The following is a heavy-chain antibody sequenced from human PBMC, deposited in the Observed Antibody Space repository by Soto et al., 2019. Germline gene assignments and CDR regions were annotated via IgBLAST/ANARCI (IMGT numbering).Heavy chain of an antibody. CDR2: INHSGST. CDR3: AGAGPKWELLTVSFDY. V-gene: IGHV4-34*01. CDR1: GGSFSGYY. J-gene: IGHJ4*02. Sequence: QVQLQQWGAGLLKPSETLSLTCAVYGGSFSGYYWSWIRQPPGKGLEWIGEINHSGSTNYNPSLKSRVTISVDMSKNQFSLKLSSVTAADTAVYYCAGAGPKWELLTVSFDYWGQGTLVTVSS. D-gene: IGHD1-26*01.